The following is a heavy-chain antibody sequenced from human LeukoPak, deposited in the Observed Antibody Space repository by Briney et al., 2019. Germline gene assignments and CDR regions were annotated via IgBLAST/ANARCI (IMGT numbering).Heavy chain of an antibody. CDR1: GFILSTHG. Sequence: GGSLRLSCAASGFILSTHGMHWVRQAPGKGLEWVAGMWYDGSRDDYADSVKGRFTTSRDMSKNTLNLQMNSLRVEDTATFYCARDLSFGSLDFRGQGTLVTVSS. CDR2: MWYDGSRD. V-gene: IGHV3-33*01. J-gene: IGHJ4*02. D-gene: IGHD1-26*01. CDR3: ARDLSFGSLDF.